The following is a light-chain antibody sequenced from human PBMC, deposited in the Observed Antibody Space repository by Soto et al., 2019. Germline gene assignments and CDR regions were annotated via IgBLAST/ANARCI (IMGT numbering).Light chain of an antibody. J-gene: IGKJ1*01. V-gene: IGKV3-20*01. CDR2: GAS. CDR3: QQAYSFPRT. Sequence: EIVLTQSPGTLSLSPGERATLSCRASQSVSSSYLAWYQQKPGQAPRLLIYGASSRATGIPDRFSGSASGTDFTLTISRLEPEDFAVYYCQQAYSFPRTFGQGT. CDR1: QSVSSSY.